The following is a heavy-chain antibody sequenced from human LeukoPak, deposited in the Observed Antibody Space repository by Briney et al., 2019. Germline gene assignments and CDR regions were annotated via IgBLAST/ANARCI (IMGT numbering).Heavy chain of an antibody. CDR3: ARDPPRITMVRGVFDY. CDR1: GFTFSDYY. V-gene: IGHV3-11*01. J-gene: IGHJ4*02. D-gene: IGHD3-10*01. Sequence: NAGGSLRLSCAASGFTFSDYYMSWIRQAPGKGLEWVSYISSSGSTIYYADSVKGRFTISRDNAKNSLYLQMNSLRAEDTAVYYCARDPPRITMVRGVFDYWGQGTPVTVSS. CDR2: ISSSGSTI.